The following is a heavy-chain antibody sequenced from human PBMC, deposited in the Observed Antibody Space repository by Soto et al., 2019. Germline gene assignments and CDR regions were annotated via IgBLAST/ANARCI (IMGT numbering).Heavy chain of an antibody. CDR3: ARQPAYCGGDCYPPV. CDR1: GGSISSSSYY. D-gene: IGHD2-21*02. Sequence: TLSLTCTVSGGSISSSSYYWGWIRQPPGKGLGWIWSIYYSGSTYYNPSLKSRVTISVDTSKNQFSLQRSSVTAADTAVYYCARQPAYCGGDCYPPVWGQGTLVTVSS. CDR2: IYYSGST. J-gene: IGHJ4*02. V-gene: IGHV4-39*01.